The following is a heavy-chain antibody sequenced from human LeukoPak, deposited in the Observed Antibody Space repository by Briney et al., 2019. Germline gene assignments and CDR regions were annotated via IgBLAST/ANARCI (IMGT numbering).Heavy chain of an antibody. D-gene: IGHD5-18*01. CDR3: ARVDPATANYYYYMDV. CDR2: INPNSGGT. V-gene: IGHV1-2*02. CDR1: GYTFTGYY. J-gene: IGHJ6*03. Sequence: ASVKVSCKASGYTFTGYYMHWVRQAPGQGLEWMGWINPNSGGTNYAQKFQGRVTMTRDTSISTAYMELSRLRSDDTAVYYCARVDPATANYYYYMDVWGKGTTVTVSS.